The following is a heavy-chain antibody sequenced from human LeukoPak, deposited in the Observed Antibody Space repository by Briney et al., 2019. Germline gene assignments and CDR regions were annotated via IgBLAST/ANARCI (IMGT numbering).Heavy chain of an antibody. CDR3: ARGGGIMITFGGVIEPYYFDY. D-gene: IGHD3-16*02. CDR2: IDWDDDK. CDR1: GFSLSTSGMR. Sequence: SGPALVKPTQTLTLTCTFSGFSLSTSGMRVSWIRQPPGKALEWLARIDWDDDKFYSTSLKTRLTISRDTSKNQVVLTMTKMDPVDTATYYCARGGGIMITFGGVIEPYYFDYWGQGTLVTVSS. V-gene: IGHV2-70*04. J-gene: IGHJ4*02.